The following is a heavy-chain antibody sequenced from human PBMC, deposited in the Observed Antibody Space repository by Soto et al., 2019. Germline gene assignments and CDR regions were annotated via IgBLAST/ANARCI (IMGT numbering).Heavy chain of an antibody. V-gene: IGHV4-59*01. Sequence: KPSETLSLTCTVSGGSISSYYWSWIRQPPGKGLEWIGYIYYSGSTNYNPSLKSRVTISVDTSKNQFSLKLSSVTAADTAVYYCARFGPYYDFWSGHLGHNWFDPWGQGTLVTVSS. CDR1: GGSISSYY. J-gene: IGHJ5*02. D-gene: IGHD3-3*01. CDR2: IYYSGST. CDR3: ARFGPYYDFWSGHLGHNWFDP.